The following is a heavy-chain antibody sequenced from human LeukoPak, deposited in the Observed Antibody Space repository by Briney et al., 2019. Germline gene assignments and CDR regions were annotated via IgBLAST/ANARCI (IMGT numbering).Heavy chain of an antibody. CDR3: AKDGGDLVPAAIRDYGMDV. CDR1: GFTFSSYS. CDR2: ISSSSSYI. J-gene: IGHJ6*02. Sequence: GGSLRLSCAASGFTFSSYSMNWVRQAPGKGLEWVSSISSSSSYIYYADSVKGRFTISRDNAKNSLYLQMNSLRAEDTAVYYCAKDGGDLVPAAIRDYGMDVWGQGTTVTVSS. V-gene: IGHV3-21*01. D-gene: IGHD2-2*02.